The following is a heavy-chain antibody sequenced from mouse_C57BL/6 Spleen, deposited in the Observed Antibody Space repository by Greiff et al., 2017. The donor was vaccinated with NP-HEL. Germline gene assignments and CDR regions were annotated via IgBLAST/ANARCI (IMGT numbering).Heavy chain of an antibody. CDR2: ISYSGST. Sequence: EVKLMESGPGMVKPSQSLSLTCTVTGYSITSGYDWHWIRHFPGNKLEWMGYISYSGSTNYNPSLKSRISITHDTSKNHFFLKLNSVTTEDTATYYCAIGANDYDGFAYWGQGTLVTVSA. D-gene: IGHD2-4*01. V-gene: IGHV3-1*01. CDR1: GYSITSGYD. CDR3: AIGANDYDGFAY. J-gene: IGHJ3*01.